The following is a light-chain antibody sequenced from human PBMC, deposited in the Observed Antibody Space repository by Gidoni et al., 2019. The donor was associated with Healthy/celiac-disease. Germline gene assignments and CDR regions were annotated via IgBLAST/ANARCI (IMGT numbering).Light chain of an antibody. CDR2: DVS. CDR3: CSYAGSYTLV. J-gene: IGLJ2*01. Sequence: QSALTQPRSVSGSPGQSVPISCTGTSSDVGGYNYVSLYQQHLGKAPKLMIYDVSKRPSGVPDRFSGSKSGNTASLTISGLQAEDEADYYCCSYAGSYTLVFGGGTKLTVL. V-gene: IGLV2-11*01. CDR1: SSDVGGYNY.